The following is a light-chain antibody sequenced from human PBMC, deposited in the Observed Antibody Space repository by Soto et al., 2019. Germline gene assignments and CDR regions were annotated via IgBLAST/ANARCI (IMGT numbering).Light chain of an antibody. CDR3: QSYDSSLSAVV. CDR2: GNS. V-gene: IGLV1-40*01. Sequence: QAVVTQPPSVSGAPGQRVTISCTGSSSNIGAGYDVHWYQQLPGKAPKLLIYGNSNRPSGVPDGFSGSKSVTSASLAITGLQAEDEADYYCQSYDSSLSAVVFGGGTKPTVL. J-gene: IGLJ2*01. CDR1: SSNIGAGYD.